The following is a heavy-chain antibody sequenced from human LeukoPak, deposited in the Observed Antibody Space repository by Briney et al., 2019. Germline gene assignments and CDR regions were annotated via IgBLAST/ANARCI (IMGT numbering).Heavy chain of an antibody. D-gene: IGHD1-26*01. V-gene: IGHV4-61*02. CDR2: IYTSGST. CDR3: ARDGVGATTNGFDY. J-gene: IGHJ4*02. Sequence: SETLSLTCTVSGGSISSGSYYWSWIRQPAGKGLEWIGRIYTSGSTNYNPSLKSRVTISVDTSKNQFSLKLSSVTAADTAVYYCARDGVGATTNGFDYWGRGTLVTVSS. CDR1: GGSISSGSYY.